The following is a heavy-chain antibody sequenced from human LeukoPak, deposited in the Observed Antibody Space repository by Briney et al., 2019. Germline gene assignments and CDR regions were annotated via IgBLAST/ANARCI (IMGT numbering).Heavy chain of an antibody. D-gene: IGHD3-9*01. CDR2: ISSSGSTI. CDR1: GFTFSSYE. V-gene: IGHV3-48*03. J-gene: IGHJ4*02. Sequence: GGSLRLSCAASGFTFSSYEMTWVRQAPGKGLEWVSYISSSGSTIYYADSVKGRFTISRDNANTSLYLQMNSLRAEDTAVYYCARDRLDYDILTGYSSSRWYFDYWGQGTLVTVSS. CDR3: ARDRLDYDILTGYSSSRWYFDY.